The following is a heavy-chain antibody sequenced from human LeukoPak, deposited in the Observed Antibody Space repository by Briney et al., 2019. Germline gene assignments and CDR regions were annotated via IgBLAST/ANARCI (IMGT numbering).Heavy chain of an antibody. V-gene: IGHV3-33*01. J-gene: IGHJ6*02. D-gene: IGHD5-12*01. CDR3: ARDLAEYNSGLDV. CDR1: GFTFSNYG. CDR2: IWYDGSKE. Sequence: PGGSLRLSCAASGFTFSNYGMHWVRQAPGNGLEWVAVIWYDGSKEFYADSVKGRLTISRDNSKNTLYLQMNSLRAEDTAVYYCARDLAEYNSGLDVWGHGTTVTVSS.